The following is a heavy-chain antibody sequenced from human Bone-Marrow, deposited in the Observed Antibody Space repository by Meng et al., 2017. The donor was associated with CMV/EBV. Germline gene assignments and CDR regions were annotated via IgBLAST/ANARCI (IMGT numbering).Heavy chain of an antibody. CDR3: ARAGTWRALDAFDI. J-gene: IGHJ3*02. CDR2: IYYSGST. CDR1: GGSISSYY. Sequence: GSLRLSCTVSGGSISSYYWSWIRQPPGKGLEWIGYIYYSGSTNYNPSLKSRVTISVDTSKNQFSLKLSSVTAADTAVYYCARAGTWRALDAFDIWGQGTMVTVS. D-gene: IGHD6-19*01. V-gene: IGHV4-59*01.